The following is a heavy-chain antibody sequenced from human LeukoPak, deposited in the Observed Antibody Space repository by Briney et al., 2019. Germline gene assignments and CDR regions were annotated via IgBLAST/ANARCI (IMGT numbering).Heavy chain of an antibody. V-gene: IGHV1-2*02. CDR3: VTVGATAGAAFDI. CDR1: GYTFTGYY. CDR2: INPNSGGT. Sequence: ASVKVSCKASGYTFTGYYMHWVRQAPGQGLEWMGRINPNSGGTNYAQKFQGRVTMTRDTSISTVYMELSRLRSDDTAVYYCVTVGATAGAAFDIWGQGTMVTVSS. J-gene: IGHJ3*02. D-gene: IGHD1-26*01.